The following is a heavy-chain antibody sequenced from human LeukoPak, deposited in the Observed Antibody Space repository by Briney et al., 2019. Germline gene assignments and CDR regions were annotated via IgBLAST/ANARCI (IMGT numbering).Heavy chain of an antibody. CDR3: ASADCSGGSCYPQFDY. V-gene: IGHV1-18*01. D-gene: IGHD2-15*01. Sequence: ASVKVSCKASGYTFTSYGISWVRQAPGQGLEWMGWISAYNGNTNYAQKLQGRVTMTTDTSTSTAYMELRSLRSDDTAVYYCASADCSGGSCYPQFDYWGQGTLVTVSS. CDR2: ISAYNGNT. J-gene: IGHJ4*02. CDR1: GYTFTSYG.